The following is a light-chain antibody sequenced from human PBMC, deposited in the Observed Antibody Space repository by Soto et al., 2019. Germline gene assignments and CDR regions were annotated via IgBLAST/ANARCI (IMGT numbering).Light chain of an antibody. CDR2: DAS. V-gene: IGKV1-33*01. CDR1: RDIRKY. J-gene: IGKJ4*01. Sequence: DIQMTQSPSSLSASVGDRVTITCQASRDIRKYLNWYQQKPGKAPKLLIYDASNLETGVTSRFSGSESWTDFTFTISSLQSEDIATYYCQQYHTLVSFVGGTKVEIK. CDR3: QQYHTLVS.